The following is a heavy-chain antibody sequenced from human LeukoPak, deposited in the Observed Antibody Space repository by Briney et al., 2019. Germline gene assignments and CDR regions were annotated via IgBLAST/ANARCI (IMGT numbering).Heavy chain of an antibody. J-gene: IGHJ4*02. CDR1: GGSISSSTYY. V-gene: IGHV4-39*01. CDR2: IYYSGST. D-gene: IGHD1-26*01. Sequence: SETLSLTCTVSGGSISSSTYYWGWIRQPPGKGLEWIGSIYYSGSTYYNPSLKSRVTISVDTSKNQFSLKLSSVTAADTAVYCCARRGPEGATFDYWGQGTLVTVSS. CDR3: ARRGPEGATFDY.